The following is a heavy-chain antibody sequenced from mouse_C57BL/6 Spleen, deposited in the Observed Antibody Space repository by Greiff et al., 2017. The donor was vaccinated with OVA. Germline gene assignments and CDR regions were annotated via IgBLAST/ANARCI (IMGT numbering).Heavy chain of an antibody. Sequence: VQLQQPGAELVRPGSSVKLSCKASGYTFTSYWMHWVKQRPIQGLEWIGNIDPSDSETHYNQKFKDKATLTVDKSSSTAYMQLSSLTSEDSAVYYCARSNWDVYYFDYWGQGTTLTVSS. CDR2: IDPSDSET. V-gene: IGHV1-52*01. D-gene: IGHD4-1*01. J-gene: IGHJ2*01. CDR1: GYTFTSYW. CDR3: ARSNWDVYYFDY.